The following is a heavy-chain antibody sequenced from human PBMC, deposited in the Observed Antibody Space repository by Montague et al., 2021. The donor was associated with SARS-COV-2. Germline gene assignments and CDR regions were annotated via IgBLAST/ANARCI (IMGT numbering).Heavy chain of an antibody. V-gene: IGHV4-31*03. Sequence: SETLSLTYTVSGGSISSGGYYWSWIRQHPGKGLEWIGYIYHTGSTHYXPSLKSRVTISKETSKNHFSLNLSSVTAADSAVYYCARDSGYYDSSGYSYDAFDIWGQGTKVTVSS. J-gene: IGHJ3*02. D-gene: IGHD3-22*01. CDR3: ARDSGYYDSSGYSYDAFDI. CDR2: IYHTGST. CDR1: GGSISSGGYY.